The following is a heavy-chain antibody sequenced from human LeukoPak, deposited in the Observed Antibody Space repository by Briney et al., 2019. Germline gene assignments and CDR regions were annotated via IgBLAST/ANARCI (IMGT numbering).Heavy chain of an antibody. Sequence: ASETLSLTCGVSGGSVINTNWWTWVRQPPGKGLEWIGEVHLDGRTNYNPSLESRLTMSVDVSENQVSLKLTSVTAADTAVYYCAREGGFYRPLDYPGQGTLVTVSS. CDR2: VHLDGRT. CDR3: AREGGFYRPLDY. D-gene: IGHD3-3*01. V-gene: IGHV4-4*02. J-gene: IGHJ4*02. CDR1: GGSVINTNW.